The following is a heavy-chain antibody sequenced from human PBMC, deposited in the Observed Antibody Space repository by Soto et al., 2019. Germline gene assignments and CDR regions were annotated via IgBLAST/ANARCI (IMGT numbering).Heavy chain of an antibody. D-gene: IGHD4-4*01. CDR2: ISGSGGST. Sequence: HPGGSLRLSCAASGFTFSSYAMSWVRQAPGKGLEWVSGISGSGGSTNYADSVKGRFTISRDNSKNTLFLQMNSLRAEDTAIYYCAKSTSYSNWPYFDYWGQGTLVTVSS. V-gene: IGHV3-23*01. J-gene: IGHJ4*02. CDR3: AKSTSYSNWPYFDY. CDR1: GFTFSSYA.